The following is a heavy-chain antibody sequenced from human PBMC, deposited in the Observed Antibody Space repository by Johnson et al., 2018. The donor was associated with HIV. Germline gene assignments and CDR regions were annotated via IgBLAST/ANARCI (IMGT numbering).Heavy chain of an antibody. V-gene: IGHV3-11*04. D-gene: IGHD3-9*01. Sequence: QVQLVESGGGLVKPGGSLILSCAASGFTFSDYYMSWIRQAPGKGLEWVSYISSSGSTIYYADSVKGRFTISRDNAKNSMYLQMNSLRAEDTALYYCATVYYDILTGYYYDAFDIWGQGTMVTVSS. CDR1: GFTFSDYY. CDR2: ISSSGSTI. J-gene: IGHJ3*02. CDR3: ATVYYDILTGYYYDAFDI.